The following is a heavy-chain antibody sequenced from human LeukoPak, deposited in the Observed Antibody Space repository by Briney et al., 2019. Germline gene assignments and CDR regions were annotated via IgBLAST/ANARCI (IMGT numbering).Heavy chain of an antibody. Sequence: ASGKVSCKASGYTFTSSGITWVRQAPGQGLEWMGWISARNGDTKYAQMVQDRINMTTDTSATTAYMELRSLRSDDTAVYFCARLGYGSNHFDYWGQGTLGTVSS. CDR2: ISARNGDT. V-gene: IGHV1-18*01. CDR1: GYTFTSSG. CDR3: ARLGYGSNHFDY. J-gene: IGHJ4*02. D-gene: IGHD3-22*01.